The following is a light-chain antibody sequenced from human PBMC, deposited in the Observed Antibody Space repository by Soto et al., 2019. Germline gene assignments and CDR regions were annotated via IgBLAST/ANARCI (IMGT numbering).Light chain of an antibody. CDR2: DAS. CDR3: QPRSDSSP. CDR1: QTLANY. Sequence: EVVLTQSPATLSLAPGERATLSCRASQTLANYLAWYQQRPGQAPSLLIHDASNRATGIPARFSGSLSGTDFPRTISRLEPEDSAFYYCQPRSDSSPFGQETALQIK. V-gene: IGKV3-11*01. J-gene: IGKJ2*01.